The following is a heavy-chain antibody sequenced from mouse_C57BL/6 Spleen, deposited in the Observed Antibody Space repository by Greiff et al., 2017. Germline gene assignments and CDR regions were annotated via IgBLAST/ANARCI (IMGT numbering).Heavy chain of an antibody. CDR3: AREGWDDY. D-gene: IGHD3-3*01. J-gene: IGHJ2*01. CDR1: GYSFTGYY. Sequence: DVQLVESGPELVKPGASVKISCKASGYSFTGYYMNWVKQSPEKSLEWIGEINPSTGGTTYNQKFKAKATLTVDKSSSTAYMQLKSLTSEDSAVYYCAREGWDDYWGQGTTLTVSS. CDR2: INPSTGGT. V-gene: IGHV1-42*01.